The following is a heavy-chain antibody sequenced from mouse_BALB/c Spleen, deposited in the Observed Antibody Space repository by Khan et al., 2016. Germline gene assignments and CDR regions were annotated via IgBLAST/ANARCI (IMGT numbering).Heavy chain of an antibody. V-gene: IGHV1-18*01. D-gene: IGHD2-2*01. Sequence: VQLQQSGPDLVKPGTSVKISCKASGYSFTGYYMHWVKQSHGKSLEWIGRVNPNNGGTTYNQKFKGKAILTVDKSTITAYMELRSLTSEDSAVYYCARIGDMVANHYFDYWGQGTTLTVSS. J-gene: IGHJ2*01. CDR1: GYSFTGYY. CDR2: VNPNNGGT. CDR3: ARIGDMVANHYFDY.